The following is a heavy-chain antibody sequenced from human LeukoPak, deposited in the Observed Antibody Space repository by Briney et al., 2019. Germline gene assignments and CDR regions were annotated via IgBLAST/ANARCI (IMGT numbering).Heavy chain of an antibody. Sequence: PGGSLRLSCAASGFRFSDFDMNWVRQAPVKGLEWISFISASGGTIYYADSVRGRFTISRDNAKNTLYLQMNSLRAEDAAVYYCAKDPGQWDLAGDDAFDIWGQGTMVTVSS. V-gene: IGHV3-48*01. CDR1: GFRFSDFD. D-gene: IGHD1-26*01. J-gene: IGHJ3*02. CDR2: ISASGGTI. CDR3: AKDPGQWDLAGDDAFDI.